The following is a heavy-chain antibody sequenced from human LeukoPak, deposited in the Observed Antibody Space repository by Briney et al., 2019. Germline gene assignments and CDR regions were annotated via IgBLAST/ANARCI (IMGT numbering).Heavy chain of an antibody. CDR1: GFTFSSYS. CDR3: ARESGYRLHKRNYHYMDV. Sequence: GGSLRLSCAASGFTFSSYSMNWVRQAPGKGLEWVSSISSSSSYIYYADSVKGRFTISRDNAKNSLYLQMNSLRAEDTAVYYCARESGYRLHKRNYHYMDVWGKGTTVTVSS. D-gene: IGHD2-2*01. J-gene: IGHJ6*03. CDR2: ISSSSSYI. V-gene: IGHV3-21*01.